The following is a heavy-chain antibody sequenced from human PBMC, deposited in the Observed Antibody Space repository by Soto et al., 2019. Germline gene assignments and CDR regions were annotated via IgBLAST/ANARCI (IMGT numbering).Heavy chain of an antibody. Sequence: PSETLSLTCTVSGGSISSGGYYWSWIRQHLGKGLEWIGYIYYSGSTYYNPSLKSRVTISVDTSKNQFSLKLSSVTAADTAVYYCARSKYYYYFDYWGQGTLVTVSS. CDR2: IYYSGST. V-gene: IGHV4-31*03. CDR1: GGSISSGGYY. CDR3: ARSKYYYYFDY. D-gene: IGHD3-10*01. J-gene: IGHJ4*02.